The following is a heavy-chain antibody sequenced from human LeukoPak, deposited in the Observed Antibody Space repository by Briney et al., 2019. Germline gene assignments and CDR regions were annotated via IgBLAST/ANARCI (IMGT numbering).Heavy chain of an antibody. Sequence: GRSLRLSCAASGFTFSSYGMHWVRQAPGKGLEWVAVISYDGSNKYYADSVKGRFTISRDNSKNTLYLQMNSLRAEDTAVYYCAKDWNFVGDGDYSWGQGTLVTVSS. CDR3: AKDWNFVGDGDYS. D-gene: IGHD4-17*01. J-gene: IGHJ4*02. CDR2: ISYDGSNK. V-gene: IGHV3-30*18. CDR1: GFTFSSYG.